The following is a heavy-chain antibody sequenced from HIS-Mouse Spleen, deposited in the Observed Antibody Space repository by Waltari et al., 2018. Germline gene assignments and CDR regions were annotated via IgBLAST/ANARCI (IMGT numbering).Heavy chain of an antibody. CDR1: GYTFTGYY. D-gene: IGHD1-1*01. Sequence: QVQLVQSGAEVKKPGASVTVSCKASGYTFTGYYMPWVRQAPGQWLEWMGWINPNSGGTNYAQKFQGRVTMTRDTSISTAYMELSRLRSDDTAVYYCARDYWNDDAFDIWGQGTMVTVSS. J-gene: IGHJ3*02. V-gene: IGHV1-2*02. CDR2: INPNSGGT. CDR3: ARDYWNDDAFDI.